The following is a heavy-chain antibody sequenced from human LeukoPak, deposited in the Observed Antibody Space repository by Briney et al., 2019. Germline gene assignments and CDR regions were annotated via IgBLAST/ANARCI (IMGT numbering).Heavy chain of an antibody. Sequence: GGSLRLSCAASGFTFSTHAMSWVRQAPGKGLEWVSAISGSGGSTYYADSVKGRFTISRDNSKNTLYLQMNSLRAEDTAVYYCAKVFVDQITRYNDFWSCYDYWGQGTLVTVSS. J-gene: IGHJ4*02. CDR3: AKVFVDQITRYNDFWSCYDY. V-gene: IGHV3-23*01. D-gene: IGHD3-3*01. CDR1: GFTFSTHA. CDR2: ISGSGGST.